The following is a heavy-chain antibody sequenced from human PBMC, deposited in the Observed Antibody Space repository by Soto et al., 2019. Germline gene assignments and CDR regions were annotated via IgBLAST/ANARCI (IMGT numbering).Heavy chain of an antibody. CDR1: GITFSNYG. D-gene: IGHD3-10*01. CDR2: IWYDGINK. V-gene: IGHV3-33*01. J-gene: IGHJ4*02. CDR3: ATVENYYGSGF. Sequence: QVQLVESGGGVVQPGRSLRLSCAASGITFSNYGMHWVRQAPGKGLEWVAVIWYDGINKYYADSVKGRFTISRDNSKNTLYLQMNSGRAEDTAVYYCATVENYYGSGFGGQGTLVTVSS.